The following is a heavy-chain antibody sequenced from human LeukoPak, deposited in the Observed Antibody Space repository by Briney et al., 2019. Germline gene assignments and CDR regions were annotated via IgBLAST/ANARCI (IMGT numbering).Heavy chain of an antibody. J-gene: IGHJ4*02. D-gene: IGHD3-3*01. V-gene: IGHV1-2*06. CDR3: AADGITIFGVVYGGFDS. CDR2: INPNSGGT. Sequence: ASVKVSCKASGYTFTGYYMHWVRQAPGQGLEWMGRINPNSGGTNYAQKFQGRVTMTRDTSISTAYMELSRLRSDDTAVYYCAADGITIFGVVYGGFDSWGQGTLVTVSS. CDR1: GYTFTGYY.